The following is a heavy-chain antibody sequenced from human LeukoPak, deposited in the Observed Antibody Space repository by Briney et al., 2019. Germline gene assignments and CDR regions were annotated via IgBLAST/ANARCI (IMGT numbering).Heavy chain of an antibody. J-gene: IGHJ4*02. Sequence: GGSLRLSCVASGFTFSSRDWMTWVRQAPGKGLEWVAVISYDGSDKYYADSVKGRFTISRDNSKNTLYLQMNSLRTEDTALYYCAKIRVVFNWNYAYYFDSWGQGTLVTVSS. CDR1: GFTFSSRDW. CDR3: AKIRVVFNWNYAYYFDS. CDR2: ISYDGSDK. D-gene: IGHD1-7*01. V-gene: IGHV3-30*18.